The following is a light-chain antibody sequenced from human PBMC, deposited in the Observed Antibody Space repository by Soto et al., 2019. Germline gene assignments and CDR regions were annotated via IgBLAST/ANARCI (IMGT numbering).Light chain of an antibody. CDR3: EQYASSHLT. J-gene: IGKJ4*01. CDR2: GAS. CDR1: QSIANNY. V-gene: IGKV3-20*01. Sequence: ELVLTQSPGTLSLSPGERATLSCRASQSIANNYFAWYQQKPGQAPRLLIYGASSRAAGIPARFSARGAGRKLAPTIRRLESEDFEVYYCEQYASSHLTLGSRTKVQVK.